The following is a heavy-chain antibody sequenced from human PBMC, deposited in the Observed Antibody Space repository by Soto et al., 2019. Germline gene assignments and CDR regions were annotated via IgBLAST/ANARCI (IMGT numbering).Heavy chain of an antibody. J-gene: IGHJ4*02. D-gene: IGHD3-10*01. Sequence: ASVKPTSKASGFALTGYYMHWVRQSPGQGLEWMGWINPNSGGTNYAQKFQGWVTMTRDTSISTAYMELSRLRSDDTAVYYCARDARGDEAPMDYWGQGTLVTVSS. CDR1: GFALTGYY. V-gene: IGHV1-2*04. CDR2: INPNSGGT. CDR3: ARDARGDEAPMDY.